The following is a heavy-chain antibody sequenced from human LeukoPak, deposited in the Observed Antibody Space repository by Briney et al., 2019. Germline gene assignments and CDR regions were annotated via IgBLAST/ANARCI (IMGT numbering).Heavy chain of an antibody. CDR1: GGSISSSNW. J-gene: IGHJ4*02. D-gene: IGHD1-26*01. V-gene: IGHV4-4*02. Sequence: SETLSLTCAVSGGSISSSNWWTWVRQPPGKGLEWIGEIWHSGSTNYNPSLKSRVTMSVDKSKNQFSLKLSSVTAADTAVYYCVRKDDTTTCYFDYWGQGTLVTVSS. CDR3: VRKDDTTTCYFDY. CDR2: IWHSGST.